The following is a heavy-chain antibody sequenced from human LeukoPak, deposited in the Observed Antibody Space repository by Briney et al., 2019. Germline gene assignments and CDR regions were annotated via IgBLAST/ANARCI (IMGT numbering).Heavy chain of an antibody. V-gene: IGHV3-21*01. CDR3: ARDLSSGHYILPFDY. Sequence: GGSLRLSCAASGFTFSSYSMTWVRQAPGKGLEWVSSISSSSSYIYYADSVKGRFTISRDNAKNSLYLQMNSLRAEDTAVYYCARDLSSGHYILPFDYWGQGTLVTVSS. J-gene: IGHJ4*02. CDR1: GFTFSSYS. D-gene: IGHD3-22*01. CDR2: ISSSSSYI.